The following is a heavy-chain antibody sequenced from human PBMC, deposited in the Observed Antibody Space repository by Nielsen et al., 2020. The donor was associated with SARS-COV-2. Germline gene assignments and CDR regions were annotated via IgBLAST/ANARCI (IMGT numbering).Heavy chain of an antibody. Sequence: SETLSLTCTVSGGSISSSSYYWSWIRQPPGRGLEWIGYIPYIGSTFYSASLKNRVTISLDTSKNQLSLNLNSMTSADTAVYYCVRHEGGTTMDVWGPGTMVTVSS. CDR3: VRHEGGTTMDV. CDR2: IPYIGST. V-gene: IGHV4-61*01. J-gene: IGHJ6*01. D-gene: IGHD1-14*01. CDR1: GGSISSSSYY.